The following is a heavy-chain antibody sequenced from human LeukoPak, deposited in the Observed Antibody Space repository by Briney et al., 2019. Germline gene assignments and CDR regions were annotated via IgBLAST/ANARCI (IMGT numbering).Heavy chain of an antibody. J-gene: IGHJ4*02. V-gene: IGHV4-39*07. CDR3: AGGGEYYYDSSGPMEDY. CDR1: GGSISSSSYY. CDR2: IYYSGST. D-gene: IGHD3-22*01. Sequence: SETLSLTCTVSGGSISSSSYYWGWIRQPPGKGLEWIGSIYYSGSTYYNPSLKSRVTISVDTSKNQFSLKLRSVTAADTAVYYCAGGGEYYYDSSGPMEDYWGQGTLVTVSS.